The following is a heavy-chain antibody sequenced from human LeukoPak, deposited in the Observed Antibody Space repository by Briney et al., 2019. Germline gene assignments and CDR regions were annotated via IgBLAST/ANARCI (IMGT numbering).Heavy chain of an antibody. D-gene: IGHD1-7*01. J-gene: IGHJ3*02. V-gene: IGHV3-21*01. CDR1: GFTFSTYD. CDR2: ISGSSSYI. Sequence: GGSLRLSCAASGFTFSTYDMHWVRQAPGKGLEWVSSISGSSSYIYYADSVKGRFIISRDNAKNSLYLQMNSLRVEDTAVYYCARLGNYDGFDIWGQGTMVTVSS. CDR3: ARLGNYDGFDI.